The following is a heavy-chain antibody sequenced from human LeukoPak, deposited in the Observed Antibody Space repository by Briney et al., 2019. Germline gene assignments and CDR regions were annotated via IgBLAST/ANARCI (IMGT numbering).Heavy chain of an antibody. CDR1: GFTFSSYW. V-gene: IGHV3-7*01. Sequence: GGSLRLSCAASGFTFSSYWMSWVRQAPGKGLECVANIKQDGSEKYYVDSVRGRFTLSRDNAKNSLYLQMNSLGVEDTAVYYCATSAARAIESWGQGTLVTVSS. J-gene: IGHJ4*02. D-gene: IGHD6-25*01. CDR3: ATSAARAIES. CDR2: IKQDGSEK.